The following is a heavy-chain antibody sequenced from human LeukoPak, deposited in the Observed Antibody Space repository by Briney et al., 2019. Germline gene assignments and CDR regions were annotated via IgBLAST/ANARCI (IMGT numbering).Heavy chain of an antibody. V-gene: IGHV3-23*01. CDR1: GFTFGSYG. D-gene: IGHD6-13*01. J-gene: IGHJ4*02. Sequence: PGGSLRLSCAASGFTFGSYGMSWVRQAPGKGLEWVSAISGSGGSTYYADSVKGRFTISRDNSKNTLYLQMNSLRAEDTAVYYCAKDFAQQLVGGYFDYWGQGTLVTVSS. CDR3: AKDFAQQLVGGYFDY. CDR2: ISGSGGST.